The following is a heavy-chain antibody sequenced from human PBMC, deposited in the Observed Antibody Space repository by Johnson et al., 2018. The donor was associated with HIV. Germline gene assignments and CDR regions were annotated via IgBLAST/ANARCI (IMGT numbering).Heavy chain of an antibody. Sequence: WVRQPTGKGLEWVSAIGTAGDTYYAASVRGRFTISRENAKNTLYLQMNSLRDEDTALYYCATRKDILTGYDAFDIWGQGTMVTVSS. J-gene: IGHJ3*02. CDR2: IGTAGDT. CDR3: ATRKDILTGYDAFDI. D-gene: IGHD3-9*01. V-gene: IGHV3-13*01.